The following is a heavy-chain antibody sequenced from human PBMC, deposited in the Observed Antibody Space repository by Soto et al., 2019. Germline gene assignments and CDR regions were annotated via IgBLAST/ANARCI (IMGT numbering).Heavy chain of an antibody. J-gene: IGHJ4*02. D-gene: IGHD2-15*01. CDR3: ARHEGSGNVWPLDY. CDR1: GDSIGTTHSY. Sequence: SETLSLTCTVSGDSIGTTHSYWAWIRQSPGKGLEWIGNIHYSGSTYYMPSLRSRVTLSVDTSKNQFSLRLTSVTAEDTAVYYCARHEGSGNVWPLDYWGQGILVTVSS. V-gene: IGHV4-39*01. CDR2: IHYSGST.